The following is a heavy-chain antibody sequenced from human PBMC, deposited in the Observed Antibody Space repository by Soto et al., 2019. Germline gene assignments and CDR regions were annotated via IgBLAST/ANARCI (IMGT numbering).Heavy chain of an antibody. CDR3: ARDRSSEKYSSGWFPFDY. D-gene: IGHD6-19*01. Sequence: PGGSLRLSCAASGFTFSSYSMNWVRQAPGKGLEWVSYISSSSSTIYYADSVKGRFTISRDNAKNSLYLQMNSPRDEDTAVYYCARDRSSEKYSSGWFPFDYWGQGTLVTVSS. CDR1: GFTFSSYS. V-gene: IGHV3-48*02. CDR2: ISSSSSTI. J-gene: IGHJ4*02.